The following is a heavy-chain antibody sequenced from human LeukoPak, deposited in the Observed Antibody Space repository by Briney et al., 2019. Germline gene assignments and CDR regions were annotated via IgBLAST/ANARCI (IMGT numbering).Heavy chain of an antibody. CDR1: GGSISSGDYY. J-gene: IGHJ3*01. CDR2: IDYRGST. D-gene: IGHD5-12*01. V-gene: IGHV4-61*08. CDR3: ARSRSGYGYEHGAFEV. Sequence: SETLSLTCTVSGGSISSGDYYWSWIRQPPGKGLEWIAYIDYRGSTTNNPSLRSRITISVDTSRNQFSLKLRSVTAADTAVYYCARSRSGYGYEHGAFEVWGQGTMVTVS.